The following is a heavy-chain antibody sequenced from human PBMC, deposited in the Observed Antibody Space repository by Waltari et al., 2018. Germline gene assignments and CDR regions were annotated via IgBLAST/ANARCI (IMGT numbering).Heavy chain of an antibody. V-gene: IGHV1-69*11. CDR2: VIPVLGGG. CDR3: AKDHAAMKYSSTFDY. J-gene: IGHJ4*02. D-gene: IGHD6-13*01. CDR1: GGTSDKYA. Sequence: QVQLVQSGAEVKRPGSSGTVSGTSSGGTSDKYAFSWVRQAPGQGLEWVGGVIPVLGGGNYAQKFRGRVTITADESTDTAYMELSSLGSEDTAIYYCAKDHAAMKYSSTFDYWGQGTLVIVSS.